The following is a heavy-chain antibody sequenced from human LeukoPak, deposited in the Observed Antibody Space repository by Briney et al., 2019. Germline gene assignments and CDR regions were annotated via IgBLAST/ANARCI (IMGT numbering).Heavy chain of an antibody. J-gene: IGHJ5*02. CDR3: ARGPGQFVRTPPRGWFDP. V-gene: IGHV4-34*01. D-gene: IGHD6-6*01. CDR2: INHSVGT. Sequence: SETLSLTCSVYSGSFSGYYWSWIRQPPGKGLEWIGEINHSVGTNYNPSLKSRVTMSLDTSKNQFSLKVRSVTPADTAVYYCARGPGQFVRTPPRGWFDPWGQGTLVTVSS. CDR1: SGSFSGYY.